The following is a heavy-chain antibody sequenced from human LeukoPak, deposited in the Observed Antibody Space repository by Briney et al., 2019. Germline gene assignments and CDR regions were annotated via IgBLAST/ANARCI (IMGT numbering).Heavy chain of an antibody. D-gene: IGHD6-6*01. CDR3: ARGSSSSGVVDY. CDR1: GFTFSSYA. Sequence: PGGSLRLSCAASGFTFSSYAMHWVRQAPGQGLEYVSAISSNGGSTYYANTVKGRFTISRDNSKNTLYLQMGSLRAEDMAVYYCARGSSSSGVVDYWGQGTLVTVCS. CDR2: ISSNGGST. V-gene: IGHV3-64*01. J-gene: IGHJ4*02.